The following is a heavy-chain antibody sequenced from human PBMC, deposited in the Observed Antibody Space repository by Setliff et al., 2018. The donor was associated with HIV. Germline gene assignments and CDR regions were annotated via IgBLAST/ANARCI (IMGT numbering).Heavy chain of an antibody. V-gene: IGHV4-39*01. CDR2: ILYSGST. Sequence: SETLSLTCTVSGVSLSNINYYWAWIRQPPGMGLEWIANILYSGSTYYNPSLRRRVTISVDTSKNQFSLKLNSVTAADTAVYYCARPQLGWGGGSHFDYWGQGTLVTVSS. J-gene: IGHJ4*02. D-gene: IGHD1-1*01. CDR3: ARPQLGWGGGSHFDY. CDR1: GVSLSNINYY.